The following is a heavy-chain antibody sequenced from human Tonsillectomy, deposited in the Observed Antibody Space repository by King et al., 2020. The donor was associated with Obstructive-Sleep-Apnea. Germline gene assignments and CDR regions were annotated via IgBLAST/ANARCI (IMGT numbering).Heavy chain of an antibody. CDR3: ARVPYITGWSGWFDP. Sequence: QLQESGPGLVKPSETLSLTCTVSGGSISSSSYYWGWIRQPPGKGLEWIGSIYYSGSTNYNPPLKRRVNLSIDTSKNQFAPKLSSVTAADTAVYYCARVPYITGWSGWFDPWGQGTLVTVSS. D-gene: IGHD6-19*01. V-gene: IGHV4-39*06. J-gene: IGHJ5*02. CDR2: IYYSGST. CDR1: GGSISSSSYY.